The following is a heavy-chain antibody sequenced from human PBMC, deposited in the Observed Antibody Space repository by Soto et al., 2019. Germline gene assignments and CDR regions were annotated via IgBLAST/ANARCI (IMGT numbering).Heavy chain of an antibody. Sequence: EVQLVESGGGLVQPGGSLRLSCAASGFTISSYWMHWVRQAPGKGLVWVSRINSDGSSTSYADSVKGRFTISRDNAKNTLYLQMNSLRAEDTAVYYCARVLHYDFWSGYKLDAFDIWGQGTMVTVSS. D-gene: IGHD3-3*01. CDR1: GFTISSYW. CDR2: INSDGSST. V-gene: IGHV3-74*01. J-gene: IGHJ3*02. CDR3: ARVLHYDFWSGYKLDAFDI.